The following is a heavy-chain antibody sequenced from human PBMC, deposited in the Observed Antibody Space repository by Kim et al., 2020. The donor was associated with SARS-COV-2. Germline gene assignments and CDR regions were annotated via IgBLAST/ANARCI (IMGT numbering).Heavy chain of an antibody. V-gene: IGHV3-23*01. D-gene: IGHD3-10*01. J-gene: IGHJ4*02. CDR3: GVYHGTGSHFTY. CDR1: GFTFNNYG. CDR2: FTRDGIT. Sequence: GGSLRLSCAASGFTFNNYGMTWVRQAPGKGLEWVSSFTRDGITYYAVFVKGRFTISRDNYKNVLSLQMNSLRVEDTSVYYCGVYHGTGSHFTYWHKGTLVTVSS.